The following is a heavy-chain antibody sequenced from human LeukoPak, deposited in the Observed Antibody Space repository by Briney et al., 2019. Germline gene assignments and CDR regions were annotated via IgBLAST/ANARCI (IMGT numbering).Heavy chain of an antibody. V-gene: IGHV1-69*13. J-gene: IGHJ5*02. CDR1: GYTFTTYA. D-gene: IGHD6-13*01. CDR2: IITMFGTT. CDR3: ARSRRTYSTTPGWFHP. Sequence: GASVKVSCKASGYTFTTYAITWVRQAPGQGLEWMGVIITMFGTTNYAQKFQGRVTITADESTTTAYMELSSLTSEDTAIYYCARSRRTYSTTPGWFHPWGQGTLVTVSS.